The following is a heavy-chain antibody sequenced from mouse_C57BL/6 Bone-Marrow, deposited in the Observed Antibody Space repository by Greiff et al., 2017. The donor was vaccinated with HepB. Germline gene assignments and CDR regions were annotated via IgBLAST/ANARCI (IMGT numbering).Heavy chain of an antibody. Sequence: QVQLKESGPELVKPGASVKISCKASGYAFSSSWMNWVKQRPGKGLEWIGRIYPGDGDTNYNGKFKGKATLTADKSSSTAYMQLSSLTSEDSAVYFCAREGGLPYYFDYWGQGTTLTVSS. D-gene: IGHD2-4*01. CDR2: IYPGDGDT. CDR1: GYAFSSSW. V-gene: IGHV1-82*01. CDR3: AREGGLPYYFDY. J-gene: IGHJ2*01.